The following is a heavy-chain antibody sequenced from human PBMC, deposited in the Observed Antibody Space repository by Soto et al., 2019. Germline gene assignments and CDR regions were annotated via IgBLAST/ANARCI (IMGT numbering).Heavy chain of an antibody. D-gene: IGHD3-16*02. CDR1: GYTFTNNA. J-gene: IGHJ3*02. V-gene: IGHV1-3*01. CDR3: ARGYDFVWGSYRSDAFDI. Sequence: VQLVQSGAEVKKPGASVKVSCKASGYTFTNNAIHWVRQAPGQRLEWLGWLNAGNSNREYSQKFQGRIIMTKDTSASTAYMELCSLISEATAVYYWARGYDFVWGSYRSDAFDIWGQGTMVTVSS. CDR2: LNAGNSNR.